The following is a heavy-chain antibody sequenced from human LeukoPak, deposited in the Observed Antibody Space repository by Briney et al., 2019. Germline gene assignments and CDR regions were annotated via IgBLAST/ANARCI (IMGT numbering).Heavy chain of an antibody. V-gene: IGHV3-23*01. D-gene: IGHD2-2*01. J-gene: IGHJ6*02. Sequence: GGSLRLSCAASGFTFSSYAMSWVRRAPGEGLEWVSAISGSGGSTYYADSVKGRFTISRDNSKNTLYLQMNSLRAEDTAVYYCAKVPLEGYCSSTSCYRGHYYYGMDVWGQGTTVTVSS. CDR2: ISGSGGST. CDR1: GFTFSSYA. CDR3: AKVPLEGYCSSTSCYRGHYYYGMDV.